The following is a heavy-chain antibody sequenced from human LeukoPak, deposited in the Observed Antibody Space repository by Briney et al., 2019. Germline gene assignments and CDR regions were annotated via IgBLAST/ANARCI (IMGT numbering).Heavy chain of an antibody. V-gene: IGHV4-61*01. D-gene: IGHD6-13*01. CDR2: IYYSGST. J-gene: IGHJ6*02. CDR1: GGSVSSGSYY. Sequence: SETLSLTCTVSGGSVSSGSYYWSWIRQPPGKGLEWIGYIYYSGSTNHNPSLKSRVTISVDTSKNQFSLKLSSVTAADTAVYYCARQGIAAAGRGSVGGMDVWGQGTTVTVSS. CDR3: ARQGIAAAGRGSVGGMDV.